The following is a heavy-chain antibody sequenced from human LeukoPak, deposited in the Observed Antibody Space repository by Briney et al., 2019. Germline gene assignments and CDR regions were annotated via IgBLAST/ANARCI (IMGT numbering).Heavy chain of an antibody. V-gene: IGHV3-7*01. D-gene: IGHD6-19*01. J-gene: IGHJ6*02. CDR3: AKGFRGWPGPDV. CDR2: IKQDGSEK. CDR1: GFTFSRFW. Sequence: GGSLRLSCEASGFTFSRFWMSWARQAPGKGPEWVANIKQDGSEKYYIESVKGRFTISRDNAKTSLFLQMKSLRVEDTAVYYCAKGFRGWPGPDVWGQGTTVTVSS.